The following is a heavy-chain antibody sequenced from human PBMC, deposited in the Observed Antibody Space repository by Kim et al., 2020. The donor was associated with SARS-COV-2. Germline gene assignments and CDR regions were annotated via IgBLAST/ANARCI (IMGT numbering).Heavy chain of an antibody. V-gene: IGHV1-58*01. CDR3: ATVRGVTSRGGMDV. J-gene: IGHJ6*02. D-gene: IGHD3-10*01. Sequence: AKKFQERVTITRDMSTSTAYMELSSLRSEDTAVYYCATVRGVTSRGGMDVWGQGTTVTVSS.